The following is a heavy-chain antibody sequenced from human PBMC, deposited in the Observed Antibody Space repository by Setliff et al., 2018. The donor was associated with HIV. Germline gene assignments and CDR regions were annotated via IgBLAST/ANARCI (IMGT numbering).Heavy chain of an antibody. D-gene: IGHD1-26*01. Sequence: PGGSLRLSCEASGFIFSTYGMHWVRQAPGKGLEWVGFIRSKRNGGTTDYAASVKGRFSVSRDDSKRIVYLQMDSLKSEDTGVYYCGKVGGAAEPYYYFMDAWGKGTTVTVSS. CDR3: GKVGGAAEPYYYFMDA. CDR1: GFIFSTYG. J-gene: IGHJ6*04. CDR2: IRSKRNGGTT. V-gene: IGHV3-49*04.